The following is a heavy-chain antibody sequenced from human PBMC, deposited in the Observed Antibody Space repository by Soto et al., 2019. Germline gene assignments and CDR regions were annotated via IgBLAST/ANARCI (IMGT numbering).Heavy chain of an antibody. V-gene: IGHV5-51*01. CDR3: ARTNLAGIRGYFDY. Sequence: GESLKISCQGSGYSFSTSWIGWVRQMPGKGLEWMGIIYPGDSDTRYSPSFQGQVTISADKSVSTAFLQWSSLKASDTATYYCARTNLAGIRGYFDYWGQGTLVTVYS. CDR2: IYPGDSDT. D-gene: IGHD2-21*01. CDR1: GYSFSTSW. J-gene: IGHJ4*02.